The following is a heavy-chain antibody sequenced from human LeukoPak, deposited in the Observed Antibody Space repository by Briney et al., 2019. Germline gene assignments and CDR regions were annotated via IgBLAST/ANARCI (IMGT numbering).Heavy chain of an antibody. Sequence: SETLSLTCTVSSGSMTDACWSWFRQAPGKGLEWLGFIYPNGLTEYSPPLRSRVSFSVATSKREATVRLSSVTASDTAVYYCTREGSGRSGYFLDFWGQGTLVTVSS. CDR1: SGSMTDAC. CDR3: TREGSGRSGYFLDF. CDR2: IYPNGLT. D-gene: IGHD3-22*01. J-gene: IGHJ4*02. V-gene: IGHV4-59*12.